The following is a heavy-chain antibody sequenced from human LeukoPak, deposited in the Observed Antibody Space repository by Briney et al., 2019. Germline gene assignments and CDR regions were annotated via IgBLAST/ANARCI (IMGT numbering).Heavy chain of an antibody. CDR1: GFTFSSYS. CDR3: ARALNTGSSSSGY. Sequence: GGSLRLSCAASGFTFSSYSMNWVRQAPGKGLEWVSSISSSSYIYYADSVKGRFTISRDNAKNSLYLQMNSLRAEDTAVYYCARALNTGSSSSGYWGQGTLVTASS. V-gene: IGHV3-21*01. J-gene: IGHJ4*02. D-gene: IGHD6-6*01. CDR2: ISSSSYI.